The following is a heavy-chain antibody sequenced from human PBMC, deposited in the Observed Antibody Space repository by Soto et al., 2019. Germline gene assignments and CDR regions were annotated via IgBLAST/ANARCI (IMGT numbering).Heavy chain of an antibody. CDR3: ARGDREDIAVVIGARPGEYGVDV. D-gene: IGHD2-15*01. CDR1: GFTFRSYA. CDR2: IAYDGSNK. J-gene: IGHJ6*02. Sequence: QVQLVESGGGVVQPGRSLRLSCAASGFTFRSYAMHWVRQAPGKGLECVAVIAYDGSNKFYRDYVKGRFTISRDNSKNTLYLQINSLRYEDTAVYYCARGDREDIAVVIGARPGEYGVDVWAKGPRSPSP. V-gene: IGHV3-30-3*01.